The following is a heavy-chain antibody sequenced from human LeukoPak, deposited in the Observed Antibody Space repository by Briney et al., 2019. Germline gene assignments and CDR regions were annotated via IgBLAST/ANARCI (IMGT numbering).Heavy chain of an antibody. CDR2: TYYRSKWYN. J-gene: IGHJ4*02. D-gene: IGHD3-22*01. CDR1: GDSFSSNSAP. V-gene: IGHV6-1*01. CDR3: ARSSGYYYDY. Sequence: SQTLSLTCDISGDSFSSNSAPWNWNRQSPSRDLKWLGRTYYRSKWYNDYAVSVKSRITINPDTSKNQFSLQLNSVTPEDTAVYYCARSSGYYYDYWGQGTLVTVSS.